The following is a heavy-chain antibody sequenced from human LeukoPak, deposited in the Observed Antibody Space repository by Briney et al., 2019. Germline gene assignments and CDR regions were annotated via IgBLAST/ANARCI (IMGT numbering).Heavy chain of an antibody. Sequence: SETLSLTCTVSGGSVSSGSYYWSWIRQPPGKGLEWIGCIYYSGSTNYNPSLKSRVTISVDTSKNQFSLKLSSVTAADTAVYYCAREGAADDYWGQGTLVTVSS. CDR1: GGSVSSGSYY. CDR2: IYYSGST. CDR3: AREGAADDY. V-gene: IGHV4-61*01. D-gene: IGHD6-13*01. J-gene: IGHJ4*02.